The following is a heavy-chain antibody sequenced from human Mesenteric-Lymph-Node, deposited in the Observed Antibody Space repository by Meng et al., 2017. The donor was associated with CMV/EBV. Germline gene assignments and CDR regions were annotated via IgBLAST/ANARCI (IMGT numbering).Heavy chain of an antibody. CDR3: AIVAPSYSSSQLDY. Sequence: VSGGSTSSSTWWSWALQPPGKGLEWIGEIYHSGSTNYNPSLESRVTISVDKSKNQFSLKLSSVTAADTAVYYCAIVAPSYSSSQLDYWGQGTLVTVSS. D-gene: IGHD6-13*01. J-gene: IGHJ4*02. V-gene: IGHV4-4*02. CDR2: IYHSGST. CDR1: GGSTSSSTW.